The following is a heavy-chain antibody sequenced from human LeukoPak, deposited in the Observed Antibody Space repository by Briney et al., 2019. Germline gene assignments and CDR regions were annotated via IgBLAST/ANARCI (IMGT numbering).Heavy chain of an antibody. CDR2: ISSSGSTI. J-gene: IGHJ4*02. CDR3: ARDGQPGSYYRGGYFDY. Sequence: GGSLRLSCAASGFTFSSYEMNWVRQAPGKGLEWVSYISSSGSTIYYADSVKGRFTISRDNAKNSLYLRMNSLRAEDTAVYYCARDGQPGSYYRGGYFDYWGQGTLVTVSS. CDR1: GFTFSSYE. V-gene: IGHV3-48*03. D-gene: IGHD3-10*01.